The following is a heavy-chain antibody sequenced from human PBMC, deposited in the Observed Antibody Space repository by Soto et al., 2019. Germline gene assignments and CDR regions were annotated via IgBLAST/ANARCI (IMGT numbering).Heavy chain of an antibody. CDR1: GITFGSRA. D-gene: IGHD2-15*01. Sequence: GSLRLSCVASGITFGSRAMSWVRQAPGEGLEWVSSITDSGGDAKYADSVKGRSTISRDNAKNSLSLQMNSLRAGDTAVYSCARGQEVGAHFFDSWGQGTQVTVSS. V-gene: IGHV3-23*01. J-gene: IGHJ4*02. CDR3: ARGQEVGAHFFDS. CDR2: ITDSGGDA.